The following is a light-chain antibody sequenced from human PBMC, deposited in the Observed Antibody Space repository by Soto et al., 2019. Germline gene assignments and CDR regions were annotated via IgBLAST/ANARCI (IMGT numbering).Light chain of an antibody. CDR3: QQYYSTPRT. J-gene: IGKJ4*02. V-gene: IGKV4-1*01. Sequence: GITHFTDSLAVSLCERATINYKSSQSVLYSSNNKNYLAWYQQKPGQPPKLLIYWASTRESGVPDRFSGSGSGTDFTLTISSLQAEDVAVYYCQQYYSTPRTFGRGTKVDIK. CDR2: WAS. CDR1: QSVLYSSNNKNY.